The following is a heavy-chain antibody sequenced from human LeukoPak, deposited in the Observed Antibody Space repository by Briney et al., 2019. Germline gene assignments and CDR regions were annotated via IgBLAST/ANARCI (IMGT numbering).Heavy chain of an antibody. V-gene: IGHV3-23*01. D-gene: IGHD1-26*01. J-gene: IGHJ4*02. CDR2: ISGSGGGT. Sequence: GGSLRLSCAASGFTFSSYAMNWVRQAPGKGLEWVSAISGSGGGTYYADSVKGRFTISRDNAKNSLYLQMNSLRAEDTAVYYCARVGIVGASDYWGQGTLVTVSS. CDR1: GFTFSSYA. CDR3: ARVGIVGASDY.